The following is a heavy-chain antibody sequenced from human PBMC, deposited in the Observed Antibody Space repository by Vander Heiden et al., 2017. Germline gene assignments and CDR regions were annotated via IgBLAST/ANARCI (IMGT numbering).Heavy chain of an antibody. CDR3: AKDRVAAGRNNGGYYYYGMDV. V-gene: IGHV3-30*18. CDR2: ISYDGSNK. Sequence: QVQLVESGGGVVQPGRSLRLSCAASGFTFSSYGMHWVRQAPGKGLEWVAVISYDGSNKYYADAVQGRFTSARDNSKNTLYLQMISLRAEDTAVYYCAKDRVAAGRNNGGYYYYGMDVWGQGTTVTVSS. D-gene: IGHD6-13*01. J-gene: IGHJ6*02. CDR1: GFTFSSYG.